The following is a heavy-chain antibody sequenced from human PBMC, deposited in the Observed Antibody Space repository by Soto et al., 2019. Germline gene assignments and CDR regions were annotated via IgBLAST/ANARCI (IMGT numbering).Heavy chain of an antibody. J-gene: IGHJ4*02. CDR3: AGETYYYDSSGYYYGRLFDY. D-gene: IGHD3-22*01. CDR2: IYHSGST. V-gene: IGHV4-30-2*01. Sequence: PSETLSLTCAVSGGSISSGGYSWGWIRQPPGKGLEWIGYIYHSGSTYYNPSLKSRVTISVDRSKNQFSLKLSSVTAADTAVYYCAGETYYYDSSGYYYGRLFDYWGQGTLVTVSS. CDR1: GGSISSGGYS.